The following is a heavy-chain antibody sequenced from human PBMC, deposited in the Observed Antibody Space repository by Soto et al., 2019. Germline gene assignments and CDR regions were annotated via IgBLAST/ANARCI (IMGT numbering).Heavy chain of an antibody. Sequence: SETLSLTCTVSGGSISSSSYYWGWIRQPPGKGLEWIGSIYYSGSTYYNPSLKSRVTISVDTSKNQFSLRLSSVTAADTAVYYCAREGGSYDSGGYLIRGAFDIWGQGTMVT. J-gene: IGHJ3*02. CDR1: GGSISSSSYY. V-gene: IGHV4-39*02. CDR2: IYYSGST. CDR3: AREGGSYDSGGYLIRGAFDI. D-gene: IGHD3-22*01.